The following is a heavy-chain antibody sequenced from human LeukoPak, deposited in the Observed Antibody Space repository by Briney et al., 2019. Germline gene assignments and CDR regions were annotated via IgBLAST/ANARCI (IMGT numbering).Heavy chain of an antibody. CDR2: ISYDGSVT. Sequence: PGGSLRLSCTASGFTFSTYTIHWVRQAPGEGLEWVAVISYDGSVTSYADSVKGRFSVSRDNSKDTLYLQMNSLRAEDTAVYYCARGPTVTHDAFDIWGQGTMVTVSS. D-gene: IGHD4-17*01. V-gene: IGHV3-30*14. CDR1: GFTFSTYT. J-gene: IGHJ3*02. CDR3: ARGPTVTHDAFDI.